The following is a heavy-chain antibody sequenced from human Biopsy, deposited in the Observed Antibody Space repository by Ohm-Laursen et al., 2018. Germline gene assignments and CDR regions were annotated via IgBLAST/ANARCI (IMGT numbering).Heavy chain of an antibody. D-gene: IGHD6-25*01. J-gene: IGHJ2*01. CDR1: RDSISNYY. CDR2: IYNTGDT. CDR3: ARRSAANWYFNL. V-gene: IGHV4-59*08. Sequence: TLSLTCPVSRDSISNYYWTWIRQPPGKGLEPIGYIYNTGDTTYNPSLQSRVTISLDTSNNQLSLRLRSVTAADAAVYYCARRSAANWYFNLWGRGTLVTVSS.